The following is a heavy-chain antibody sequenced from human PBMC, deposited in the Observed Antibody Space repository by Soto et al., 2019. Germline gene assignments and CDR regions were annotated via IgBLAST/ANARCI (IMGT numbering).Heavy chain of an antibody. D-gene: IGHD6-19*01. Sequence: SETLSLTCTVSGGSISSYYWSWIRQPPGKGLEWIGYIYYSGSTNYNPSLKSRVTISVDTSKNQFSLKLSSVTAADTAVYYCARDRRTGYSSGRARFYYGMDVWGQGTTVTVS. CDR1: GGSISSYY. J-gene: IGHJ6*02. CDR3: ARDRRTGYSSGRARFYYGMDV. CDR2: IYYSGST. V-gene: IGHV4-59*01.